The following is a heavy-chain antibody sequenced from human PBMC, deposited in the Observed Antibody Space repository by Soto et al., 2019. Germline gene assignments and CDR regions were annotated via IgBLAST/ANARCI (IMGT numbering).Heavy chain of an antibody. CDR3: ASLLAYGDFDY. D-gene: IGHD4-17*01. CDR1: GFTFSSYG. J-gene: IGHJ4*02. V-gene: IGHV3-33*01. CDR2: IWYDGSNK. Sequence: GGSLRLSCAASGFTFSSYGIHWVRQAPGKGLEWVAVIWYDGSNKYYADSVKGRFTISRDNSKNTLYLQMNSLRAEDTAVYYCASLLAYGDFDYWGQGTLVTVSS.